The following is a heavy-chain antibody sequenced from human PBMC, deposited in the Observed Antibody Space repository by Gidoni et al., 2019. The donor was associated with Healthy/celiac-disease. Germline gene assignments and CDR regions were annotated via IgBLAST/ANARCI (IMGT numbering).Heavy chain of an antibody. D-gene: IGHD6-19*01. CDR2: INHSGST. J-gene: IGHJ4*02. CDR1: GGSFSGYY. Sequence: QVQLQQWGAGLLKPSETLSLTCAVYGGSFSGYYWSWIRQPPGKGLEWIGEINHSGSTNYNPSLKSRVTISVDMSKNQFSLKLSSVTAADTAVYYCARNRQQWLSPQGYFDYWGQGTLVTVSS. CDR3: ARNRQQWLSPQGYFDY. V-gene: IGHV4-34*01.